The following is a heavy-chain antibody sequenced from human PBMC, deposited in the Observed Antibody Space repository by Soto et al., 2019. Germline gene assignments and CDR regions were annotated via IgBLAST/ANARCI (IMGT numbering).Heavy chain of an antibody. D-gene: IGHD1-1*01. CDR3: ARDSHNRNLSPLDY. CDR2: ISSSGSTI. V-gene: IGHV3-48*03. J-gene: IGHJ4*02. CDR1: GFTFSSYE. Sequence: GGSLRLSCAASGFTFSSYEMNWVRQAPGKGLEWVSYISSSGSTIYYADSVKGRFTISRDNAKNSLYLQMNSLRAEDTAVYYCARDSHNRNLSPLDYWGQGTLVTVSS.